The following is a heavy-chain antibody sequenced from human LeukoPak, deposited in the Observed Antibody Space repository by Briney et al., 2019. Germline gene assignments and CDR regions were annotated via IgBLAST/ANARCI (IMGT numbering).Heavy chain of an antibody. V-gene: IGHV1-2*02. Sequence: ASVKVSCKASGYTLTGYYLHWVRQAPGQGLEWMGWIHPNSGATSYAQKSQGRVTMTRDTSINTAYMELRSLRSDDTAVYYCATDYGSGSNRNDYWGQGTLVTVSS. CDR1: GYTLTGYY. CDR3: ATDYGSGSNRNDY. D-gene: IGHD3-10*01. CDR2: IHPNSGAT. J-gene: IGHJ4*02.